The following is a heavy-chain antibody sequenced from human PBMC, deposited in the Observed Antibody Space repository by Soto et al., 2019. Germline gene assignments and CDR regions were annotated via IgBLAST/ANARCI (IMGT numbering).Heavy chain of an antibody. CDR3: AREGQQLDYYYYGMDV. CDR2: ISYDGSNK. J-gene: IGHJ6*02. V-gene: IGHV3-30-3*01. CDR1: GFTFSSYA. Sequence: GGYLRLSCAASGFTFSSYAMHWVRQAPGKGLEWVAVISYDGSNKYYADSVKGRFTISRDNSKNTLYLQMNSLRAEDTAVYYCAREGQQLDYYYYGMDVWGQGTTVTVSS. D-gene: IGHD6-6*01.